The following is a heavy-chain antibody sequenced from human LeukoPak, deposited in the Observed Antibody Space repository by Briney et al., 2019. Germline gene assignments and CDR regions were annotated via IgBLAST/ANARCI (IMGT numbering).Heavy chain of an antibody. J-gene: IGHJ4*02. Sequence: GGSLRLSCAASGFTFDDYAMHWVRQAPGKGLEWVSGISWNSGSIGYADSVKGRFTISRDNDKNSLYLQMNSLRAEDTALYYCAKDKAVAGDYYSDYWGQGTLVTVSS. D-gene: IGHD6-19*01. CDR1: GFTFDDYA. CDR2: ISWNSGSI. V-gene: IGHV3-9*01. CDR3: AKDKAVAGDYYSDY.